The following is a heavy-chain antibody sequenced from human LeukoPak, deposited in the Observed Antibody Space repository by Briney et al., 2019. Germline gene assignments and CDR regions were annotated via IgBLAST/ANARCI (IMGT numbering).Heavy chain of an antibody. CDR3: ARHNLYDSSGDGRYYFDY. CDR2: MFLSGST. CDR1: GYSLRGGYP. D-gene: IGHD3-22*01. V-gene: IGHV4-38-2*01. J-gene: IGHJ4*02. Sequence: KPSETLSLTCVLPGYSLRGGYPWGWVRRPPGKGRGGFWGMFLSGSTYYNPSLKSRVTISVDTSKNQFSVKLRSVTAADTAVYYCARHNLYDSSGDGRYYFDYWGQGTLVTVSS.